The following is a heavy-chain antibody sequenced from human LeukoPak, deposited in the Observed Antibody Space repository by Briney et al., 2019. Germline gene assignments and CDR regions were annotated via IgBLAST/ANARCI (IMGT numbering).Heavy chain of an antibody. CDR2: IKQDGSEK. V-gene: IGHV3-7*01. CDR1: GLTFSSYW. D-gene: IGHD5-12*01. J-gene: IGHJ3*02. Sequence: GGSLRLSCAASGLTFSSYWMSWVRQAPGKGLEWVANIKQDGSEKYYVDSVKGRFTISRDNAKNSLYLQMNSLRAEDTAVYYCARGDSGYDYAFDIWGQGTMVTVSS. CDR3: ARGDSGYDYAFDI.